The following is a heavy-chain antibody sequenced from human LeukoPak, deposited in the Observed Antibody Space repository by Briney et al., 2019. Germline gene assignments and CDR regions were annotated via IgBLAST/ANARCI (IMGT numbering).Heavy chain of an antibody. CDR2: IYYSGST. D-gene: IGHD3-22*01. CDR1: GGSIGSYY. V-gene: IGHV4-59*08. Sequence: SETLSLTCTVSGGSIGSYYWSWIRQPPGKGLEWIGYIYYSGSTNYNPSLKSRVTISVDTSKNQFSLKLSSVTAADTAVYYCARLDYYYDSRDYYFDYWGQGTLVTVSS. J-gene: IGHJ4*02. CDR3: ARLDYYYDSRDYYFDY.